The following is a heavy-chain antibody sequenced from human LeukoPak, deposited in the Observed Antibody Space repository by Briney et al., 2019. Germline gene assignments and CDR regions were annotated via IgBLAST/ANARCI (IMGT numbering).Heavy chain of an antibody. CDR1: GGTFSSYA. V-gene: IGHV1-69*13. Sequence: GASVKVSFKASGGTFSSYAISWVRQAPGQGLEWMGGIIPIFGTANYAQKFQGRVTITADESTSTAYMELSSLRSEDTAVYYCARTPYDSSGYYYYRWFDPWGQGTLVTVSS. CDR2: IIPIFGTA. D-gene: IGHD3-22*01. CDR3: ARTPYDSSGYYYYRWFDP. J-gene: IGHJ5*02.